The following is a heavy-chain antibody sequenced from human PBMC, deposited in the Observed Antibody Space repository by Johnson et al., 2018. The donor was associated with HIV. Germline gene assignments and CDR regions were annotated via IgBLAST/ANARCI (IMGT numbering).Heavy chain of an antibody. D-gene: IGHD3-22*01. J-gene: IGHJ3*02. CDR1: GFTFSDYY. Sequence: VQLVESGGGLVKPGGSLRLSCAASGFTFSDYYMSWIRQAPGKGLEWVANIKQDGSEKYYVDSVKGRFTISRDNAKNSLYLQMNSLRAEDTAMYYCARALYYYDRGDAFDIWGQGTMVTVSS. V-gene: IGHV3-7*01. CDR2: IKQDGSEK. CDR3: ARALYYYDRGDAFDI.